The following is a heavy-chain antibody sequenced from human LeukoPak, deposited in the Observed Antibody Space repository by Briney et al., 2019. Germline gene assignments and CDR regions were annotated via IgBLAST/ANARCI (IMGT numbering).Heavy chain of an antibody. CDR1: GFTFSDHY. J-gene: IGHJ4*02. V-gene: IGHV3-33*08. CDR3: ARGNYDILTGLDY. CDR2: IWYDGSNK. D-gene: IGHD3-9*01. Sequence: GGSLRLSCAASGFTFSDHYMDWVRQAPGKGLEWVAVIWYDGSNKYYADSVKGRFTISRDNSKNTLYLQMNSLRAEDTAVYYCARGNYDILTGLDYWGQGTLVTVSS.